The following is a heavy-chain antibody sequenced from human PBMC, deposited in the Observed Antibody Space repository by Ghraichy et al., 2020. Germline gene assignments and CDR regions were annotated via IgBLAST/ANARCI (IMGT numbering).Heavy chain of an antibody. Sequence: SQTLSLTCTVSGGSVSSDGYCWSWIRQPPGKGLEWLGYIYHSGSTKYNPSLRSRVTISLDTSKNQFSPRLTSVTAADTAVYYCARDRLRRVVASFDYWGQGNLVTVSS. CDR1: GGSVSSDGYC. J-gene: IGHJ4*02. V-gene: IGHV4-61*08. CDR3: ARDRLRRVVASFDY. CDR2: IYHSGST. D-gene: IGHD2-15*01.